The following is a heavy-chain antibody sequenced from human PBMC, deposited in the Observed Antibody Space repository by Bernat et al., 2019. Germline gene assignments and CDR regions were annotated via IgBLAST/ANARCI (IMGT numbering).Heavy chain of an antibody. D-gene: IGHD6-13*01. J-gene: IGHJ5*02. CDR3: AGPDSSTPDGNDP. V-gene: IGHV1-3*01. Sequence: QVQLVQSATEVKTPGASVKVSRKASGDTFTNYLIHLVRQAPGQRPEWMGWINPGNGNTKYSQNFQDRVTLTRDTSASTVYMELIGQTFEDTAVYYCAGPDSSTPDGNDPWGQGTLVTISS. CDR2: INPGNGNT. CDR1: GDTFTNYL.